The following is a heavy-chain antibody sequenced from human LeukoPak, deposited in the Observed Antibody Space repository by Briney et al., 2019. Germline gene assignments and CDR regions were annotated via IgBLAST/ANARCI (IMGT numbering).Heavy chain of an antibody. J-gene: IGHJ3*02. CDR1: GGSISSGDYY. CDR2: IYYSGST. V-gene: IGHV4-30-4*01. CDR3: ARAYYYDSSGYYPDAFDI. D-gene: IGHD3-22*01. Sequence: PSQTLSLTCTVSGGSISSGDYYWSWIRQPPGKGLEWIGYIYYSGSTYYNPSLKSRVTISVDTSKNQFSLKLSSVTAADTAVYYCARAYYYDSSGYYPDAFDIWGQGTMVTVSS.